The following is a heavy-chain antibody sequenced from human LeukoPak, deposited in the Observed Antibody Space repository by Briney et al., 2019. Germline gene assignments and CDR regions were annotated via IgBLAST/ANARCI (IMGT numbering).Heavy chain of an antibody. CDR3: ARGHWAVAADW. CDR1: GGSFSGYY. Sequence: PSETLALTCAVYGGSFSGYYWSWIRQPPGKGLEWIGEINHSGSTNYNPSLKSRVTTSVDTSKNQFSLKLSSVTAADTAVYYCARGHWAVAADWWGQGTLVTVSS. CDR2: INHSGST. D-gene: IGHD6-19*01. J-gene: IGHJ4*02. V-gene: IGHV4-34*01.